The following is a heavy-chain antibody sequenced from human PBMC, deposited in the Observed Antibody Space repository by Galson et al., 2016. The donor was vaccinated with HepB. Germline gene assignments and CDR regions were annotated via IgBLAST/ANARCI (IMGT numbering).Heavy chain of an antibody. CDR2: IYYSGTT. CDR1: GGSIISNGYY. V-gene: IGHV4-39*01. J-gene: IGHJ4*02. CDR3: ARRNVAPFDF. D-gene: IGHD2-8*01. Sequence: ETLSLTCTVSGGSIISNGYYWGWVRQPPGKGLEWIGSIYYSGTTYYNPSLKSRVTMPVDTSTNQFSLKLASVTAADTAVYYCARRNVAPFDFWGQGTLVTVSS.